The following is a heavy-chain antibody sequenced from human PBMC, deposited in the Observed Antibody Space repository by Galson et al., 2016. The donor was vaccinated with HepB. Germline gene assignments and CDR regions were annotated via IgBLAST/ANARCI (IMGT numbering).Heavy chain of an antibody. J-gene: IGHJ6*02. V-gene: IGHV1-69*13. CDR2: IIPIYGPA. D-gene: IGHD3-9*01. CDR3: ARADSRLVTDDYYHTMDV. CDR1: GGTFSHSV. Sequence: SVKVSCKASGGTFSHSVFSWVRQAPGQGLEWMGGIIPIYGPANYAQKFQGRVTITADDSTRTAYMELRSLRSDDTAVYYCARADSRLVTDDYYHTMDVWGQGTTIIVSS.